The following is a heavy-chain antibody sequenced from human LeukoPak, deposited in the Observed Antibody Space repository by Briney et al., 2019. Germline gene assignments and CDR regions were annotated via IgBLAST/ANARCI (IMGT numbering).Heavy chain of an antibody. CDR1: GGSISSYY. V-gene: IGHV4-59*08. Sequence: PSETLSLTCTVSGGSISSYYWSWIRQPPGKGLEWIGYIYYSGSTNYNPSLKSRVTISVDTSKNQLKLSSVTAADTAVYYCARGVTMIVVGHQARFDYWGQGTLVTVSS. D-gene: IGHD3-22*01. J-gene: IGHJ4*02. CDR3: ARGVTMIVVGHQARFDY. CDR2: IYYSGST.